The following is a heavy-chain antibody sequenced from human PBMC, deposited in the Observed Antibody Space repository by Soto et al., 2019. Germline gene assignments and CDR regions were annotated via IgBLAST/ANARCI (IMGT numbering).Heavy chain of an antibody. V-gene: IGHV1-18*01. J-gene: IGHJ6*02. CDR3: ARDEDSSGYYLHYYGMDV. CDR1: GYTFTSYG. CDR2: ISAYNGNT. D-gene: IGHD3-22*01. Sequence: ASVKVSCKASGYTFTSYGISWVRQAPGQGLEWMGWISAYNGNTNYAQKLQGRVTMTTDTSTSTAYMELRSLRSDDTAVYYCARDEDSSGYYLHYYGMDVWGQGTTVTVSS.